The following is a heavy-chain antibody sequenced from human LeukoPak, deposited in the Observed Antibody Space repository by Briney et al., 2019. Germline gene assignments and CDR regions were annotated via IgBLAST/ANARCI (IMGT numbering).Heavy chain of an antibody. CDR3: ARHNSGWFGEHHWFDP. V-gene: IGHV3-7*01. CDR1: GFTFSSYW. D-gene: IGHD3-10*01. CDR2: IKQDGSEK. Sequence: GGSLRLSCAASGFTFSSYWMSWVRQAPGKGLEWVANIKQDGSEKYYVDSVKGRFTISRDNAKNSLYLQMNSLRAEDTAVYYCARHNSGWFGEHHWFDPWGQGTLVTVSS. J-gene: IGHJ5*02.